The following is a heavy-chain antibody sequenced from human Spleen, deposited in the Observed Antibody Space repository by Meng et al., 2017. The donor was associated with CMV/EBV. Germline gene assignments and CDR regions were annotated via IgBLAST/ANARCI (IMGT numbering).Heavy chain of an antibody. CDR3: VRGKRVGVSTSRGAGLDV. CDR1: GDSVSSNSAA. V-gene: IGHV6-1*01. D-gene: IGHD1-26*01. Sequence: SETLSLTCAISGDSVSSNSAAWNWIRQSPSRGLEWLERTYYRSKWYNDYAVSVKSRVTINPDTSKNQFSLQLNSVTPEDTAVYYCVRGKRVGVSTSRGAGLDVWGQGTAVTVSS. CDR2: TYYRSKWYN. J-gene: IGHJ6*02.